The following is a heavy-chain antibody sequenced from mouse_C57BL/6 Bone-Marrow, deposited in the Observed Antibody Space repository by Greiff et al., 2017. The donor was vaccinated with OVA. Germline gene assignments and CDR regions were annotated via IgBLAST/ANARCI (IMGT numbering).Heavy chain of an antibody. CDR2: IDPSDSYT. CDR3: ARSGNSSNYFDY. Sequence: QVQLKQPGAELVKPGASVKLSCKASGYTFTSYWMQWVKQRPGQGLEWIGEIDPSDSYTNYTQKFKGKATLTVDTSSSTAYMQLSSLTSEDSAVYYCARSGNSSNYFDYWGQGTTLTVSA. D-gene: IGHD1-1*01. V-gene: IGHV1-50*01. CDR1: GYTFTSYW. J-gene: IGHJ2*01.